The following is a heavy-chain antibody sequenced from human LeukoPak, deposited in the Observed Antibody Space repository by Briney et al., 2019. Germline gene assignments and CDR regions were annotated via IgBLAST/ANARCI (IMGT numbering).Heavy chain of an antibody. V-gene: IGHV4-59*01. CDR1: GGSISSYY. CDR3: ARGGTAVIAPYAFDI. J-gene: IGHJ3*02. CDR2: IYYSGST. Sequence: PSETLSLTCTVSGGSISSYYWSWIRQPPGKGLEWIGYIYYSGSTNFNPSVKRRVAISVDTSKKEFSLKLSSLTAADTAVYYCARGGTAVIAPYAFDIWGQGTMVTVSS. D-gene: IGHD4-23*01.